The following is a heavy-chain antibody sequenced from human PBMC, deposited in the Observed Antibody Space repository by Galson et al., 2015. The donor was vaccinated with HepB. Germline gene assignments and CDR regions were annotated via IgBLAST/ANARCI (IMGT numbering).Heavy chain of an antibody. CDR1: GDSISSSRYY. D-gene: IGHD3-22*01. J-gene: IGHJ4*02. V-gene: IGHV4-39*01. Sequence: LSLTCTVSGDSISSSRYYWGRIRQPPGKGLEWIGSVYYTGSTSYSPSLKGRVTISVDTSKNQFSLRLSSVTAADTALYYCASLFSFYYYVSGGYYYYIDYWGQGPLVTVSS. CDR3: ASLFSFYYYVSGGYYYYIDY. CDR2: VYYTGST.